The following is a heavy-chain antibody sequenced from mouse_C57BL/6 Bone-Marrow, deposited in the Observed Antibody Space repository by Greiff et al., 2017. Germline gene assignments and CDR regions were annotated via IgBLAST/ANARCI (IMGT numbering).Heavy chain of an antibody. CDR2: IHPNSGST. Sequence: QVQLQQAGAELVKPGASVKLSCKASGYTFTSYWMHWVKQRPGQGLEWIGMIHPNSGSTNYNEKFKSKATLTVDKSSSTAYMQLSSLTSEDSAVYYCAREGNYDYDDAMDYWGQGTSVTVSS. CDR3: AREGNYDYDDAMDY. V-gene: IGHV1-64*01. J-gene: IGHJ4*01. D-gene: IGHD2-4*01. CDR1: GYTFTSYW.